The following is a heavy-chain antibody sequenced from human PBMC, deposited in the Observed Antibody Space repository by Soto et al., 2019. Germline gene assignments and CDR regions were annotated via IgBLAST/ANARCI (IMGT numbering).Heavy chain of an antibody. CDR2: INPNSGGT. CDR1: GYTFTGYY. V-gene: IGHV1-2*04. CDR3: ARGLRIAAAGFNWFDP. J-gene: IGHJ5*02. D-gene: IGHD6-13*01. Sequence: ASVKVSCKASGYTFTGYYMHWVRQAPGQGLEWMGWINPNSGGTNYAQKFQGWVTMTRDTSISTAYMELSRLRSDDPAVYYCARGLRIAAAGFNWFDPWGQGTLVTVSS.